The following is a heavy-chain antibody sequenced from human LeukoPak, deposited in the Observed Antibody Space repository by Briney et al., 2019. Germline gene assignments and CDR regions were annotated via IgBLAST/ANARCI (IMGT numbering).Heavy chain of an antibody. D-gene: IGHD4-23*01. V-gene: IGHV4-39*01. CDR2: IYYSGST. Sequence: SETLSLTCTVSGGSISSSSYYWGWIRQPPGKGLEWIGSIYYSGSTYYNPSLKSRVTISVDTSKNQFSLKLSSVTAADTAVYYCARPFGGNSDYFDYWGQGTLVTVSS. J-gene: IGHJ4*02. CDR1: GGSISSSSYY. CDR3: ARPFGGNSDYFDY.